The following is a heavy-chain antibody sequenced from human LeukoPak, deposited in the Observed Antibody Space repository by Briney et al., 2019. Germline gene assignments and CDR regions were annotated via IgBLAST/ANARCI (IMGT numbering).Heavy chain of an antibody. CDR3: ARGLSSSHEGIFDY. V-gene: IGHV1-18*01. J-gene: IGHJ4*02. CDR1: GWTFSSYG. Sequence: GASVKVSCKASGWTFSSYGISWVRQAPGQGLEWMGWISAHNGNTNYAQKLQGRVTMTTDTSTSTAYMELRSLRSDDTAVYYCARGLSSSHEGIFDYWGQGTLVTVSS. CDR2: ISAHNGNT. D-gene: IGHD6-13*01.